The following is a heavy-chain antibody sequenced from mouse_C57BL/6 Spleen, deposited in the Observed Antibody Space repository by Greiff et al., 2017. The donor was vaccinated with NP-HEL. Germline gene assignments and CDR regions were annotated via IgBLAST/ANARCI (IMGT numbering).Heavy chain of an antibody. CDR1: GYSFTGYY. D-gene: IGHD2-3*01. CDR3: ARTFYDGYPTDY. CDR2: INPSTGGT. J-gene: IGHJ2*01. V-gene: IGHV1-42*01. Sequence: EVQLQQSGPELVKPGASVKISCKASGYSFTGYYMNWVKQSPEKSLEWIGEINPSTGGTTYNQKFKAKATLTVDKSSSTAYMQLHSLTSEDSSVYDCARTFYDGYPTDYWGQGTTLTVSS.